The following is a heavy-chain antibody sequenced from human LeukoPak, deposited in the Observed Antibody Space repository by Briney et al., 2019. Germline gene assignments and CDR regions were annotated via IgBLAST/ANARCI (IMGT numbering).Heavy chain of an antibody. CDR2: IYPGDSDT. J-gene: IGHJ4*02. Sequence: GESLKISCKGSGYSFTSYWIAWVRQMPGKGLEWMGIIYPGDSDTRYSPSFQGQVTISADRSISTAYLQWSSLKAPDTAMYYCARGYVDTVKGSGPAPHFDYWGQGTLVTVSS. CDR1: GYSFTSYW. CDR3: ARGYVDTVKGSGPAPHFDY. V-gene: IGHV5-51*01. D-gene: IGHD5-18*01.